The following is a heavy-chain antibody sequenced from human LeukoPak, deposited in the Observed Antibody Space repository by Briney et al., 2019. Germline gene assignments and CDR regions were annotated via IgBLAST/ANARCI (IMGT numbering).Heavy chain of an antibody. V-gene: IGHV3-21*01. CDR2: ISSSSSYI. CDR1: GFTFSSYS. D-gene: IGHD6-6*01. J-gene: IGHJ4*02. Sequence: GGSLRLSCAASGFTFSSYSMNWVRQAPGKGLEWVSSISSSSSYIYYADSVKGRFTISRDNAKNSLYLQMNSLRAEDTAVYYCARGRPWDSSSSEVDYWGQGTLVTVSS. CDR3: ARGRPWDSSSSEVDY.